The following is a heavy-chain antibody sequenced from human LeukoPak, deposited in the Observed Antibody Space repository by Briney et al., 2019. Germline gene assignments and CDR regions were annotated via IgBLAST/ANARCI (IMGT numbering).Heavy chain of an antibody. D-gene: IGHD2/OR15-2a*01. J-gene: IGHJ4*02. CDR2: ISGSGGST. V-gene: IGHV3-23*01. CDR3: AKDASGDYFLPFDY. CDR1: GFTFSSYA. Sequence: GGSLRLSYAASGFTFSSYAMSWVRQALGKGLEWVSAISGSGGSTYYADSVKGRFTISRDNSKNTLYLQMNSLRAEDTAVYYCAKDASGDYFLPFDYWGQGTLVTVSS.